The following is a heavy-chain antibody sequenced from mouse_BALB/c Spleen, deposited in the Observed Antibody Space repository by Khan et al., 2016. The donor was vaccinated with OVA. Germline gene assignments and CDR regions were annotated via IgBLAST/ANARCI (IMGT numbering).Heavy chain of an antibody. CDR2: INTYTGEA. CDR1: GYTLIDYG. D-gene: IGHD2-1*01. Sequence: QIQLVQSGPELKKPGETVKISCKASGYTLIDYGMNWVKQAPGKGLKWMGWINTYTGEATYADDFKGRFAFSLETSASTAYLQINNLKTEDTATDFCSRSNGNDWFAYWGQGTLVTVSA. CDR3: SRSNGNDWFAY. J-gene: IGHJ3*01. V-gene: IGHV9-3-1*01.